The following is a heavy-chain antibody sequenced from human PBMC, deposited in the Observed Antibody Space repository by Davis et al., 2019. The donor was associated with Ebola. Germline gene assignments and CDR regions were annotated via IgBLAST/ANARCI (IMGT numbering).Heavy chain of an antibody. CDR2: IENDGSNE. CDR1: GFSFSNHG. CDR3: AKKTTVTTLSSVDY. V-gene: IGHV3-30*02. J-gene: IGHJ4*02. Sequence: PGGSLRLSCAVSGFSFSNHGMHWVRQAPGKGLEWVAFIENDGSNENYADSVKGRFTISRDNLKNTLFLQMNSLRAGDTAVYYCAKKTTVTTLSSVDYWGQGTLVTVSS. D-gene: IGHD4-17*01.